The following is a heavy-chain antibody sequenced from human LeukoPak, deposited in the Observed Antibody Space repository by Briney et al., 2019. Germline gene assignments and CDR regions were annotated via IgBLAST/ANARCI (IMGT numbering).Heavy chain of an antibody. CDR3: ARPTVEMATTDALDI. CDR2: ISSSSSYI. CDR1: GFTFSSYS. J-gene: IGHJ3*02. D-gene: IGHD5-24*01. Sequence: PGGSLRLSCAASGFTFSSYSMNWVRQAPGKGLEWVSSISSSSSYIYYADSVKGRFTISRVNATNSLYLQMNSLRAEDTAVYYCARPTVEMATTDALDIWGQGTMVTVSS. V-gene: IGHV3-21*01.